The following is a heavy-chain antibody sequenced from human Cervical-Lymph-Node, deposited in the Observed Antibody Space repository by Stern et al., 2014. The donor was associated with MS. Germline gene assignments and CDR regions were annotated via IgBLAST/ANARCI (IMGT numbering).Heavy chain of an antibody. CDR2: IYPADSDT. D-gene: IGHD3-22*01. J-gene: IGHJ3*01. V-gene: IGHV5-51*01. Sequence: EVQLVESGAEVKKPGESLKISCRTSGYTFSNFWIGCVRQMPGKGLEWIGVIYPADSDTTYSPPFQGQVTISADESISTAYLQWRSLKASDTAMYYCVRRRDSAGYDTFDLWGQGTMLIVSS. CDR1: GYTFSNFW. CDR3: VRRRDSAGYDTFDL.